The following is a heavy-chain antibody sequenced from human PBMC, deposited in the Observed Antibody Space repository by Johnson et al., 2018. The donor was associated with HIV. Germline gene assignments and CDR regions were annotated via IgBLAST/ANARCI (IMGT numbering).Heavy chain of an antibody. CDR2: ISYDGSNK. Sequence: QMQLVESGVGVVQPGRSLRLSCAASGFTFSSYAMHWVRQAPGKGLEWVAVISYDGSNKYYADSVKGRFTISRDNSKNTLYLQMNSLRAEDTAVYYCARDKGIAARPDAFDIWGQGTMVTVSS. V-gene: IGHV3-30*04. CDR1: GFTFSSYA. CDR3: ARDKGIAARPDAFDI. D-gene: IGHD6-6*01. J-gene: IGHJ3*02.